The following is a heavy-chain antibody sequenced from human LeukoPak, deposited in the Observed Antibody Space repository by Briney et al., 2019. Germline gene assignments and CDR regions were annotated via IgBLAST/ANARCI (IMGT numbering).Heavy chain of an antibody. CDR2: INSDGRSP. D-gene: IGHD6-19*01. J-gene: IGHJ4*02. CDR3: ARDLSSSGWSFDY. CDR1: GFTFSNYW. V-gene: IGHV3-74*01. Sequence: SGGSLRLSCAASGFTFSNYWMHWVRQAPGKGLVWVSRINSDGRSPNYADSVKGRFTISRDNAKNTLFLQMNSLTAEDAAVYYCARDLSSSGWSFDYWRQGTLVTVSS.